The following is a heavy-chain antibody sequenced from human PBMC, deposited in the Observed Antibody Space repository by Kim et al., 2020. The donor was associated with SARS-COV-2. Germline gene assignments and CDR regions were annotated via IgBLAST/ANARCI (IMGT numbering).Heavy chain of an antibody. CDR2: IKQDGSEK. CDR1: GFTFSSYW. Sequence: GGSLRLSCAVSGFTFSSYWMSWVRQAPGKGLEWVANIKQDGSEKYYVDSVKGRFTISRDNAKNSLYLQMNSLRAEDTAVYYCARDGDYGGFDYWGQGTLVTVSS. CDR3: ARDGDYGGFDY. D-gene: IGHD4-17*01. V-gene: IGHV3-7*03. J-gene: IGHJ4*02.